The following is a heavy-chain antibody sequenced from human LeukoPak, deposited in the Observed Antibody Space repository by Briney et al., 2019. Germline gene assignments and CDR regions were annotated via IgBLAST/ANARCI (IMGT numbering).Heavy chain of an antibody. Sequence: SETLSLTCTVSGGSLGRSNTYWGWIRQTPGKGLERLGTILHSGYTYNSPSLKSRVTMSVDSSKNQFSLSLSSVTAADTAVYFCARHRGGGGYHYMDVWGKGTTVIVSS. J-gene: IGHJ6*03. CDR2: ILHSGYT. CDR1: GGSLGRSNTY. D-gene: IGHD2-21*01. V-gene: IGHV4-39*01. CDR3: ARHRGGGGYHYMDV.